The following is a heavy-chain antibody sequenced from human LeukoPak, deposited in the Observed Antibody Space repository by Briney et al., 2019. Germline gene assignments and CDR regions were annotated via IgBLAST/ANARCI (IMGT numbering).Heavy chain of an antibody. Sequence: SGPTLVKPTQTLTLTCTFSGFSLTTSGVGVGWIRQPPGKALEWLALIYWNGDERYRPSLKSRLTITKDTSKNQVVLTMPNMDPVDTATYYCAHSDYFGSGNYTGGGAFDFWGQGTMVTVSS. CDR1: GFSLTTSGVG. J-gene: IGHJ3*01. D-gene: IGHD3-10*01. V-gene: IGHV2-5*01. CDR2: IYWNGDE. CDR3: AHSDYFGSGNYTGGGAFDF.